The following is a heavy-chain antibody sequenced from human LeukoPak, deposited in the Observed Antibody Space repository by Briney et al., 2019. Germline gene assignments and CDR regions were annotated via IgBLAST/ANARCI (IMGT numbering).Heavy chain of an antibody. D-gene: IGHD1-26*01. CDR2: FHSGGTT. V-gene: IGHV3-53*01. Sequence: GGSLRLSCAASGFIFSHNYMSWVRQAPGKGLEWVSVFHSGGTTNYADSVKGRCTISRDSSTNKLYLQMNTLRPEDTALYYCARGGRWELPNYYYYMDVWGKGTTVTVSS. CDR1: GFIFSHNY. J-gene: IGHJ6*03. CDR3: ARGGRWELPNYYYYMDV.